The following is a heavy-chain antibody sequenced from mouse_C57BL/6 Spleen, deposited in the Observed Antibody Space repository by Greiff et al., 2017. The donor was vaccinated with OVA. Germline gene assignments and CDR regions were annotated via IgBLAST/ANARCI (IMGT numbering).Heavy chain of an antibody. Sequence: QVQLQQPGAELVKPGASVKMSCKASGYTFTSYWITWVKQRPGQGLEWIGDIYPGSGSTNYNEKFKSKATLTVDTSSSTAYMQLSSLTSEDSAVYYCARAGFITTVVAMRGFDYWGQGTTLTVSS. D-gene: IGHD1-1*01. J-gene: IGHJ2*01. V-gene: IGHV1-55*01. CDR3: ARAGFITTVVAMRGFDY. CDR2: IYPGSGST. CDR1: GYTFTSYW.